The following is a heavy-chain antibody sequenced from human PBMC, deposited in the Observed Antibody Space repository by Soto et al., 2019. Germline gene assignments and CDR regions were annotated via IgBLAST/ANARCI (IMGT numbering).Heavy chain of an antibody. CDR1: GGSVDSVNHY. J-gene: IGHJ5*02. CDR2: IYNGGHT. Sequence: SETLSLTCSVSGGSVDSVNHYWSWIRQPPGKGLEWIGYIYNGGHTFYNPSLKSRVKILVDKSRNQFSLRLSSVTAADTAVYFCATSADSRLSINWFDPWGQGALVTVSS. V-gene: IGHV4-30-4*01. D-gene: IGHD6-6*01. CDR3: ATSADSRLSINWFDP.